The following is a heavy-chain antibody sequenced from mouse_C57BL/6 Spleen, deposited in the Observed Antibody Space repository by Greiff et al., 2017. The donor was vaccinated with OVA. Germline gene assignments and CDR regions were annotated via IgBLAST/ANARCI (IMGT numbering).Heavy chain of an antibody. CDR1: GFTFSDYG. D-gene: IGHD2-2*01. CDR2: ISSGSSTI. J-gene: IGHJ3*01. Sequence: EVNLVEPGGGLVKPGGSLKLSCAASGFTFSDYGLHWVRQAPEKGLEWVAYISSGSSTIYYADTVKGRFTISRDNAKNTLFLQMTSLRSEYTAMYYCARQGLRRKAWFAYWGQGTLVTVSA. V-gene: IGHV5-17*01. CDR3: ARQGLRRKAWFAY.